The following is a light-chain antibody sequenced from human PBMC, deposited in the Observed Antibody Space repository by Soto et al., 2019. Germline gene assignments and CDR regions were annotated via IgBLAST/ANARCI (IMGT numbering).Light chain of an antibody. CDR2: LNSDGSH. J-gene: IGLJ2*01. CDR1: SGHSSYA. Sequence: QAVVTQSPSASASLGASVKLTCTLSSGHSSYAIAWHQQRPEKGPRYLMKLNSDGSHSKGDGIPDRFSGSSSGAERYLTISSLQSDDEAYHYCHTWVTGIQGFRGGTKVTVL. V-gene: IGLV4-69*01. CDR3: HTWVTGIQG.